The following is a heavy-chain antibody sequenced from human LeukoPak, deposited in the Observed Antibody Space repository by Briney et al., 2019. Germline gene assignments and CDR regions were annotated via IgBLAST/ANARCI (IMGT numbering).Heavy chain of an antibody. CDR2: INPNSGGT. CDR1: GYTFTGYY. CDR3: ARQVVARDYYFDY. J-gene: IGHJ4*02. Sequence: ASVKVSCKASGYTFTGYYMHWVRQAPGQGLEWMGWINPNSGGTNYAQKFQGRVTMTRDTSISTAYMELSRLRSDDTAVYYCARQVVARDYYFDYWGQRTLVTVSS. D-gene: IGHD2-15*01. V-gene: IGHV1-2*02.